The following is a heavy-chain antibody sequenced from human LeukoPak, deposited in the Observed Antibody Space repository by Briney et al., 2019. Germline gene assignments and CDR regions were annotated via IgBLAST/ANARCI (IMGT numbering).Heavy chain of an antibody. J-gene: IGHJ5*02. V-gene: IGHV1-18*01. CDR3: VRDVPVEAWQPGFDP. Sequence: SVKVSCKASGYTFTSYGISWVRQAPGQGLEWMGWISPYNGNTNYAQKFQVRVTMTTDTSTSTAYMELRSLTSDDTAVYYCVRDVPVEAWQPGFDPWGQGTLVTVSS. D-gene: IGHD1-26*01. CDR2: ISPYNGNT. CDR1: GYTFTSYG.